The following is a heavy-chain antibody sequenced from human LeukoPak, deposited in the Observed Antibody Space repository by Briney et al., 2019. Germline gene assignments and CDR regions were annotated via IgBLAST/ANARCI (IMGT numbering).Heavy chain of an antibody. V-gene: IGHV4-61*02. CDR2: IYTSGST. Sequence: PSQTLSLTCTVSGGSISSGSYYWSWIRQPAGKGLEWIGRIYTSGSTNYNPSLKSRVTISVDTSKNQFSLKLSSVTAADTAVYYCASGGPEMARYYYYMDVWGKGTTVTVSS. CDR3: ASGGPEMARYYYYMDV. J-gene: IGHJ6*03. CDR1: GGSISSGSYY. D-gene: IGHD5-24*01.